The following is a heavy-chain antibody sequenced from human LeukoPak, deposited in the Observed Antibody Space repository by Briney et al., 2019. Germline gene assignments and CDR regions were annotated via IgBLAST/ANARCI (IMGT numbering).Heavy chain of an antibody. V-gene: IGHV4-4*02. Sequence: SETLSLTCAVSGGSISSSNWWSWVRQPPGKGLEWIGETYHSGSTNYNPSLKSRVTISVDTSKNQFSLKLSSVTAADTAVYYCARMLYWGHYYYYMDVWGKGTTVTVSS. CDR2: TYHSGST. CDR1: GGSISSSNW. D-gene: IGHD3-16*02. J-gene: IGHJ6*03. CDR3: ARMLYWGHYYYYMDV.